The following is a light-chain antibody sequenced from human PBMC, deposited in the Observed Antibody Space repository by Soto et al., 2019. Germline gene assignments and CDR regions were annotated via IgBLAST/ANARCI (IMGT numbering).Light chain of an antibody. Sequence: EIVMTQSPATLSVSPGDRVTLSCRASQTVRSNSAWYQQKPGQTPRLLIYGASTRATGIPARVSGSGYETEFTRTISSLQAEDFATEYCQQYNTGPLTFGGGTKVESK. CDR1: QTVRSN. J-gene: IGKJ4*01. V-gene: IGKV3-15*01. CDR2: GAS. CDR3: QQYNTGPLT.